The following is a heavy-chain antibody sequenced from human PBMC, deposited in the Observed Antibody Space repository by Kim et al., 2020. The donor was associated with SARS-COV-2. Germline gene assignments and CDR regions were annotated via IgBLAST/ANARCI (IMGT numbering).Heavy chain of an antibody. CDR2: ISFDGTKK. Sequence: GGSLRLPCAASGFTFSTCGMHWVRQAPGKGLEWVSLISFDGTKKDYTDSVKGRFTISRDNSKNTLYLQMNSLKPEDTGFYYCTKDGTYYDIFSGYIPLYYFDSWGQGTLVTVSS. D-gene: IGHD3-9*01. CDR1: GFTFSTCG. CDR3: TKDGTYYDIFSGYIPLYYFDS. J-gene: IGHJ4*02. V-gene: IGHV3-30*18.